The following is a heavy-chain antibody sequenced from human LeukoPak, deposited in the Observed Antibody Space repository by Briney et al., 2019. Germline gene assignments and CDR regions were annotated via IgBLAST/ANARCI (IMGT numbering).Heavy chain of an antibody. CDR1: GGSISSYY. CDR3: ARGSSHFIDMDV. J-gene: IGHJ6*02. D-gene: IGHD3-3*02. V-gene: IGHV4-59*08. CDR2: IYYSGST. Sequence: SETLSLTCTVSGGSISSYYWSWIRQPPGKGLEWIGYIYYSGSTNYNPSLKSRVTISVDTSKNQFSLKPSSVTAADTAVYYCARGSSHFIDMDVWGQGTTVTVSS.